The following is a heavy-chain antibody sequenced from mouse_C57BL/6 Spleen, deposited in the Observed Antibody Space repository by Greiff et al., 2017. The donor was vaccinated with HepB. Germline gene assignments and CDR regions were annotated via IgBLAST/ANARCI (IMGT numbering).Heavy chain of an antibody. D-gene: IGHD3-1*01. CDR2: IDPSDSET. Sequence: QVHVKQPGAELVRPGSSVKLSCKASGYTFTSYWMHWVKQRPIQGLEWIGNIDPSDSETHYNQKFKDKATLTVDKSSSTAYMQLSSLTSEDSAVYYCARAPSDYAMDYWGQGTSVTVSS. J-gene: IGHJ4*01. V-gene: IGHV1-52*01. CDR3: ARAPSDYAMDY. CDR1: GYTFTSYW.